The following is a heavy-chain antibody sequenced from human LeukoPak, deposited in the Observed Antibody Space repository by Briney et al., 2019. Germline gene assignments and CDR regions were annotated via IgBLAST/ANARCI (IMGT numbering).Heavy chain of an antibody. CDR3: ARAAYSSGPDY. CDR1: GFTFSGYS. J-gene: IGHJ4*02. D-gene: IGHD6-25*01. CDR2: LGPSSNAI. V-gene: IGHV3-48*02. Sequence: PGGSLGLSCAASGFTFSGYSMNWVRQAPGKGLEWVSYLGPSSNAIHYADSVKGRFTISRDNAKNSLYLLMNSLRDEDTAVYYCARAAYSSGPDYWGQGTLVTVSS.